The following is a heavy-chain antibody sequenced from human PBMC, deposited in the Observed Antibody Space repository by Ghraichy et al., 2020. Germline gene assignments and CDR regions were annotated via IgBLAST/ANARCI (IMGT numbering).Heavy chain of an antibody. Sequence: SETLSLTCAVSGGSSSGSYWSWIRQPPGKGLEWIGEINHSGSTNYRPSLKSRVTISEDTSKNQFSLILSSVTAADTAVYYCASGSDPGGWELPHYWGQGTLVTVSS. D-gene: IGHD1-26*01. V-gene: IGHV4-34*01. CDR2: INHSGST. J-gene: IGHJ4*02. CDR3: ASGSDPGGWELPHY. CDR1: GGSSSGSY.